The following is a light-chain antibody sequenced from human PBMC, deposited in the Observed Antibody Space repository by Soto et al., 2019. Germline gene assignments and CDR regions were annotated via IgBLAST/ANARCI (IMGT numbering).Light chain of an antibody. Sequence: DMQLTDCPSSLSTSAGDRVHITFQASQDVKNYLNWYQQKPGKATKLLIYDASNLERGVTPRFSGSGTGTEYTFHISRLHPEDNRPYYCQQYENLPLTVGEGPKVDI. V-gene: IGKV1-33*01. CDR2: DAS. CDR3: QQYENLPLT. CDR1: QDVKNY. J-gene: IGKJ4*01.